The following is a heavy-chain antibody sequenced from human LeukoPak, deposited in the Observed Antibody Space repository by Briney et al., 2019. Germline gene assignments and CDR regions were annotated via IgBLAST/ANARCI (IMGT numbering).Heavy chain of an antibody. Sequence: SETLSLTCTVSGGSISSYYWSWIRQPPGRGLEWTGYIYYSGSTNYNPSLKSRVTISVDTSKNQFSLKLSSVTAADTAVYYCARTRRNYGSGSSHFDYWGQGTLVTVSS. D-gene: IGHD3-10*01. CDR2: IYYSGST. CDR1: GGSISSYY. V-gene: IGHV4-59*01. CDR3: ARTRRNYGSGSSHFDY. J-gene: IGHJ4*02.